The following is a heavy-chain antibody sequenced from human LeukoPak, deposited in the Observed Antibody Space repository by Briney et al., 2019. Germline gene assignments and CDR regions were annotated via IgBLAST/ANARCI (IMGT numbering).Heavy chain of an antibody. J-gene: IGHJ4*02. CDR3: ARARTPMVAAIDCLGY. D-gene: IGHD2-15*01. V-gene: IGHV3-30*02. CDR2: IRYDGSNK. Sequence: GGSLRLSCAASGFTFSSYGMHWVRQAPGKGLEWVAFIRYDGSNKYYADSVKGRFTISRDNSKITLYLQMNSLRAEDTAVYYCARARTPMVAAIDCLGYWGQGTLVTVSS. CDR1: GFTFSSYG.